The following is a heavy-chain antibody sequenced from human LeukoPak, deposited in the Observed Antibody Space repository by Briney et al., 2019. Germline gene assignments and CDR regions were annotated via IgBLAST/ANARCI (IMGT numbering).Heavy chain of an antibody. Sequence: GGSLRLSCGASGFTFDDYWMSWVRQAPGQGLEWVANINQDGSEKYYLDSAKGRFTISRDNARNSLYLQVNSLRAEDTAVYYCAKGIGYYDSSGLDYWGQGTLVTVSS. CDR2: INQDGSEK. D-gene: IGHD3-22*01. J-gene: IGHJ4*02. V-gene: IGHV3-7*03. CDR1: GFTFDDYW. CDR3: AKGIGYYDSSGLDY.